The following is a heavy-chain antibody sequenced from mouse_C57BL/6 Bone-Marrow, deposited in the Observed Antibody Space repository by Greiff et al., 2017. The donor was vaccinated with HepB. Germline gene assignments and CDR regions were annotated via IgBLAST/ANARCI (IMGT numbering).Heavy chain of an antibody. CDR1: GFTFSDYG. CDR3: ARSMAVVARGYAMDY. J-gene: IGHJ4*01. Sequence: EVKLQESGGGLVKPGGSLKLSCAASGFTFSDYGMHWVRQAPEKGLEWVAYISSGSSTIYYADTVKGRFTISRDNAKNTPFLQMTSLRSEDTAMYYCARSMAVVARGYAMDYWGQGTSVTVSS. D-gene: IGHD1-1*01. CDR2: ISSGSSTI. V-gene: IGHV5-17*01.